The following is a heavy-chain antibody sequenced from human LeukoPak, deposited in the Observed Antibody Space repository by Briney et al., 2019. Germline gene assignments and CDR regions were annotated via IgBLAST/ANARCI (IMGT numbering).Heavy chain of an antibody. CDR2: ISGSGGTT. D-gene: IGHD6-13*01. CDR1: GFTFSSYV. Sequence: PGGSLRLSCAASGFTFSSYVMSWVRQAPGKGLEWVSIISGSGGTTFYADSVKGRFTISRDNSKNTLYLQMNSLRAEDTAVYYCAGRPGLGSSWYVTFDYWGQGTLVTVSS. J-gene: IGHJ4*02. CDR3: AGRPGLGSSWYVTFDY. V-gene: IGHV3-23*01.